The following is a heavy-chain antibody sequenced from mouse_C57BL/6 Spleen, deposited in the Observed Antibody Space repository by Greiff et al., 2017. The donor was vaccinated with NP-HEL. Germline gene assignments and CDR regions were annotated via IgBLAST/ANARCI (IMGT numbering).Heavy chain of an antibody. CDR1: GYSFTSYY. V-gene: IGHV1-66*01. J-gene: IGHJ4*01. D-gene: IGHD2-1*01. CDR2: IYPGSGNT. CDR3: ARDYGNYYYAMDY. Sequence: QVQLQQSGPELVKPGASVKISCKASGYSFTSYYIHWVKQRPGQGLEWIGWIYPGSGNTKYNEKFKGKATLTADTSSSTAYMQLSSLTSEDSAVYYCARDYGNYYYAMDYWGQGTSVTVSS.